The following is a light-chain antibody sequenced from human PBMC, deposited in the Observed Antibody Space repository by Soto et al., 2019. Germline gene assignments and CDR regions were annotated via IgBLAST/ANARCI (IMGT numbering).Light chain of an antibody. CDR1: QSVNINY. J-gene: IGKJ3*01. V-gene: IGKV3-20*01. CDR2: GAS. Sequence: ESVLTQSPVTLSLSPGERATLSCRASQSVNINYFAWYQQKSGQAPRLLIYGASSRATGIPDRFSGSGSGTDFTLTISRLEPEDFAVYYCQQYGSSPPTFGPGTKVDI. CDR3: QQYGSSPPT.